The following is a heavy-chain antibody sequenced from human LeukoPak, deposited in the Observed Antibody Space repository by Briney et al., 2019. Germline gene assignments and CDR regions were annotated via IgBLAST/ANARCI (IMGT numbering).Heavy chain of an antibody. Sequence: GGSLRLSCAASGFTFSSYSMNWVRQAPGKGLEWVSSISSSSSSYIYYADSVKGRFTISRDNAKNSLYLQMNSLRAEDTAVYYCARYRPWYSSGWSPSYYYYGMDVWGQGTTVTVSS. CDR1: GFTFSSYS. CDR3: ARYRPWYSSGWSPSYYYYGMDV. J-gene: IGHJ6*02. D-gene: IGHD6-19*01. V-gene: IGHV3-21*01. CDR2: ISSSSSSYI.